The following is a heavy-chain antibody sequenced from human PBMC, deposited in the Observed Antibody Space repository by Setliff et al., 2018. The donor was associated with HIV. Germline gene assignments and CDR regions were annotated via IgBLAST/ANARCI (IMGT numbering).Heavy chain of an antibody. CDR1: GGAISTYY. CDR2: INTRGST. CDR3: ARHYYYDRTGYSLDAFDI. V-gene: IGHV4-4*09. J-gene: IGHJ3*02. D-gene: IGHD3-22*01. Sequence: SETLSLTCTVSGGAISTYYWVWIRQPPGKGLEWIGYINTRGSTNYNPSLKSRVTISVDTSKNQFSLKLSYVTAADTAIYYCARHYYYDRTGYSLDAFDIWGQGTMVTVSS.